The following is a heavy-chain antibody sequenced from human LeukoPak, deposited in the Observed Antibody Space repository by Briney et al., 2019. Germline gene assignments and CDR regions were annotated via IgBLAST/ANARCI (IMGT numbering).Heavy chain of an antibody. CDR1: GFTFDIYS. J-gene: IGHJ4*02. Sequence: GGSLRLSCAASGFTFDIYSMSWVRQAPGKGLEWVSTISGSGGNTYHVDSVKGRFTISRDNFKNTQYLQMNSLRAEDTAIYYCARGGENSYDILTGYYAPTPIDYWGQGTLVTVSS. CDR3: ARGGENSYDILTGYYAPTPIDY. D-gene: IGHD3-9*01. CDR2: ISGSGGNT. V-gene: IGHV3-23*01.